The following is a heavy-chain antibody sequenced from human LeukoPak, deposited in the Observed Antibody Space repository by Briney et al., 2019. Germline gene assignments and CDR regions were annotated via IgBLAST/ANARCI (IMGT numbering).Heavy chain of an antibody. V-gene: IGHV3-23*01. J-gene: IGHJ4*02. CDR2: ISGSGGTI. Sequence: QPGGSLRLSCAASGFIVSSNYMTWVRQAPGKGLEWVSVISGSGGTIYYADSVKGRFTISRDNSKNTLYLQMNSLRAEDTAVYYCAKRSDSSGYSPLTFDHWGQGTLVTVSS. CDR3: AKRSDSSGYSPLTFDH. CDR1: GFIVSSNY. D-gene: IGHD3-22*01.